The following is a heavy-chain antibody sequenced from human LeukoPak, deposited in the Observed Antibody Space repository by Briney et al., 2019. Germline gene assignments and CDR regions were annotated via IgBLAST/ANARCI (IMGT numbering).Heavy chain of an antibody. J-gene: IGHJ3*02. CDR3: ARDKSRTYGSADAFDI. V-gene: IGHV4-59*02. CDR2: IYYTGST. CDR1: GDSVSDYY. Sequence: SETLSLTCTISGDSVSDYYWSWIRQSPGKGLEWIGYIYYTGSTSYNPSLKSRVTISADTSKNEFSLKLNSVTAADTAVYYCARDKSRTYGSADAFDIWGQGTMVTVSS. D-gene: IGHD3-10*01.